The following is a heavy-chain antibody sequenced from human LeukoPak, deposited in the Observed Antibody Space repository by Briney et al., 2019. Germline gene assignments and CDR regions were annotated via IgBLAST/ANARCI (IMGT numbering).Heavy chain of an antibody. V-gene: IGHV3-15*01. CDR3: TTDLYTAMVIGVSTDFDY. CDR1: GFTFSNAW. Sequence: GGSLRLSCTASGFTFSNAWMSWVRQALGKGLEWVGRIKSKTDGGTTDYAAPVKGRFTISRDDSKNTLYLQMNSLKTEDTAVYYCTTDLYTAMVIGVSTDFDYWGQGTLVTVSS. CDR2: IKSKTDGGTT. J-gene: IGHJ4*02. D-gene: IGHD5-18*01.